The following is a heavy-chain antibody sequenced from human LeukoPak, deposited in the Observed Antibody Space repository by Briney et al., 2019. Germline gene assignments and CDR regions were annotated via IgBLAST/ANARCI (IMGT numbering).Heavy chain of an antibody. J-gene: IGHJ4*02. CDR2: IYDSGST. V-gene: IGHV4-59*12. Sequence: SETLSLTCTVSGGSISGYYWSWIRQPPGKGLEWIGYIYDSGSTHYNPSLKSRVTISVDRSENQFSLKLSSVTAADTAVYYCARYGGSGTYYFDYWGQGTLVTVSS. D-gene: IGHD3-10*01. CDR3: ARYGGSGTYYFDY. CDR1: GGSISGYY.